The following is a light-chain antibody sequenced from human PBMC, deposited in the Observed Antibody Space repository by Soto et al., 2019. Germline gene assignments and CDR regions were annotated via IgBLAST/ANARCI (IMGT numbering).Light chain of an antibody. J-gene: IGKJ1*01. V-gene: IGKV3-11*01. CDR2: DIS. CDR3: QQRTSWLWT. Sequence: ENVLTQSPATLSLSPGERATLSCRASQSVSSYLAWYQQKPGQAPRLLMYDISNRATGIPARFSGSGSGTDFTLTISSLEPEDFAVYYCQQRTSWLWTFGQGTKVEVK. CDR1: QSVSSY.